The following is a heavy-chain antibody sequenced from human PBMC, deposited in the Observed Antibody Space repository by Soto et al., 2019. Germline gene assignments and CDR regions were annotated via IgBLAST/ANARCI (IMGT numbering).Heavy chain of an antibody. J-gene: IGHJ6*02. Sequence: QVQLVESGGGVVQPGRSLRLSCAASGFTFSSYGMHWVRQAPGKGLEGVAVIWYDGSNKYYADSVKGRFTISRDNSKNTLYRQMNSLRAEDTAVYYCAREEAEWYYYGSGSYYGMDVWGQGTTVTVSS. CDR1: GFTFSSYG. D-gene: IGHD3-10*01. CDR3: AREEAEWYYYGSGSYYGMDV. CDR2: IWYDGSNK. V-gene: IGHV3-33*01.